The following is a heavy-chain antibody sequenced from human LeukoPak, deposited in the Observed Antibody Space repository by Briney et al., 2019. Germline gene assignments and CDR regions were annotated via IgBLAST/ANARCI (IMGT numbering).Heavy chain of an antibody. V-gene: IGHV1-69*13. J-gene: IGHJ6*03. CDR3: ARAIFGIAERNDYYYYYMDV. CDR2: IIPIFGTA. CDR1: GGTFSSYA. Sequence: SVKVSFKASGGTFSSYAISWVRQAPGQGLEWMGGIIPIFGTANYAQKFQGRVTITADESTSTAYMELISLRAEDTAVYYCARAIFGIAERNDYYYYYMDVWGKGTTVTVSS. D-gene: IGHD6-13*01.